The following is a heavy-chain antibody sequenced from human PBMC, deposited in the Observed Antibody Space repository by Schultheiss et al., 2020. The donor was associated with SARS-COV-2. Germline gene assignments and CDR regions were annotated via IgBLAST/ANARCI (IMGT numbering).Heavy chain of an antibody. CDR3: ARDRSVELTTVFDY. J-gene: IGHJ4*02. V-gene: IGHV1-2*02. CDR2: INPNSGGT. D-gene: IGHD4/OR15-4a*01. CDR1: GYTFTGYY. Sequence: ASVKVSCKASGYTFTGYYMHWVRQAPGQGLEWMGWINPNSGGTNYAQKLQGRVTMTTDTSTSTAYMELRSLRSDDTAVYYCARDRSVELTTVFDYWGQGTLVTVSS.